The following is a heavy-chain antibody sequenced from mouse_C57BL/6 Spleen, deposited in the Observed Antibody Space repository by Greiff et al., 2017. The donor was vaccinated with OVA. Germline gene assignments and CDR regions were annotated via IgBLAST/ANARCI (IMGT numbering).Heavy chain of an antibody. CDR1: GYTFTDYE. J-gene: IGHJ2*01. CDR2: IDPETGGT. CDR3: TPDWDPIDY. D-gene: IGHD4-1*01. V-gene: IGHV1-15*01. Sequence: VKLMESGAELVRPGASVTLSCKASGYTFTDYEMHWVKQTPVHGLEWIGAIDPETGGTAYNQKFKGKAILTADKSSSTAYMELRSLTSEDSAVYYCTPDWDPIDYWGQGTTLTVSS.